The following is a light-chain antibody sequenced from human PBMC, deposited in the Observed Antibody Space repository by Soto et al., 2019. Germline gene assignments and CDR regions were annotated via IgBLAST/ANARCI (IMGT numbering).Light chain of an antibody. V-gene: IGKV3-15*01. CDR3: QQYNNWPPYT. Sequence: EIVLTQSPATLSVSAGERATLSCRASQSVSSNLVWYQQKPGQAPRLLIYGASTRATGIPARFSGSGSGTDFTLTISSLQSEDFAVYYCQQYNNWPPYTFGQGTKLEIK. CDR2: GAS. J-gene: IGKJ2*01. CDR1: QSVSSN.